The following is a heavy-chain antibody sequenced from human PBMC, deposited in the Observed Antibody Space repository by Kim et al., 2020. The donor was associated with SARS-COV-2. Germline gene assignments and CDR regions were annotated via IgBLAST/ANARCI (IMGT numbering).Heavy chain of an antibody. D-gene: IGHD3-16*01. Sequence: PSRKRRVSISVDTSNNQFSLRLTSVTAADTAVYFCARKDNRGAFGLNFDYWGQGILVTVSS. V-gene: IGHV4-39*01. CDR3: ARKDNRGAFGLNFDY. J-gene: IGHJ4*02.